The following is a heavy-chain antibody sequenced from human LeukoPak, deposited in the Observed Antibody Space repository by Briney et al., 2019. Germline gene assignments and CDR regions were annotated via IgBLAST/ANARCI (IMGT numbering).Heavy chain of an antibody. J-gene: IGHJ4*02. Sequence: PGGSLRLSCAASGFTFSSYAMHWVRQAPGKGLEWVAVISYDGSNKYYADSVKGRFTISRDNSKNTLYLQMNSLRAEDTAVYYCARDLPTGYSSGPGDWGQGTLVTVSS. D-gene: IGHD6-19*01. CDR3: ARDLPTGYSSGPGD. V-gene: IGHV3-30-3*01. CDR2: ISYDGSNK. CDR1: GFTFSSYA.